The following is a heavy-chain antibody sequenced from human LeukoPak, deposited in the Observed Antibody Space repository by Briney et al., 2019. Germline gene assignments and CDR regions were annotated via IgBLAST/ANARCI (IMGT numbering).Heavy chain of an antibody. CDR3: TTYGSGRKFDF. J-gene: IGHJ4*02. D-gene: IGHD3-10*01. CDR1: GLSFSDAW. CDR2: IQSKTDGGTT. V-gene: IGHV3-15*01. Sequence: GGSLSLSCAASGLSFSDAWMSWVRQTPGKGLEWVGRIQSKTDGGTTDYAAPVKGRFTISRADSTNTLYLQMNSLKSKDTAVYFCTTYGSGRKFDFWGQGTLVTVSS.